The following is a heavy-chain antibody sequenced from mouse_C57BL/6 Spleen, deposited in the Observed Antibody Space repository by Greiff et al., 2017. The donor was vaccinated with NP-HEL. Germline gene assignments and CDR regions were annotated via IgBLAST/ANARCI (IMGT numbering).Heavy chain of an antibody. Sequence: VKLMESGPELVKPGASVKISCKASGYAFSSSWMNWVKQRPGKGLEWIGRIYPGDGDTNYNGKFKGKATLTADKSSSTAYMQLSSLTSEDSAVYFCARSKIYYGNYVRYFDVWGTGTTVTVSS. CDR2: IYPGDGDT. CDR1: GYAFSSSW. D-gene: IGHD2-1*01. J-gene: IGHJ1*03. CDR3: ARSKIYYGNYVRYFDV. V-gene: IGHV1-82*01.